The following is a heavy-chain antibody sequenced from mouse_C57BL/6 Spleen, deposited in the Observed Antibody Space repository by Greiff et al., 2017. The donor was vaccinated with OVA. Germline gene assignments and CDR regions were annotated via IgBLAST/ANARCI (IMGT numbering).Heavy chain of an antibody. D-gene: IGHD2-12*01. CDR1: GFTFSSYA. Sequence: EVKLVESGGGLVKPGGSLKLSCAASGFTFSSYAMSWVRQTPEKRLEWVAYISSGSSTIYYADTVKGRFTISRDNAKNTLFLQMTSLRSEDTAMYYCAREGYYKVDWGQGTTLTVSS. V-gene: IGHV5-17*01. CDR2: ISSGSSTI. J-gene: IGHJ2*01. CDR3: AREGYYKVD.